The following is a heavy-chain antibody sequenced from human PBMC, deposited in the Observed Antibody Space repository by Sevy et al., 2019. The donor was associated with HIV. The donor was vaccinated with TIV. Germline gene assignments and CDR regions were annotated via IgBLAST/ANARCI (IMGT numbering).Heavy chain of an antibody. CDR1: GFTLSDYY. CDR3: ARDHVKDGKGGDYYYHAMDV. J-gene: IGHJ6*02. V-gene: IGHV3-11*01. CDR2: ISGSDDSGGKDTI. Sequence: GGSLRLSCTASGFTLSDYYMSWIRQAPGKGLQWISYISGSDDSGGKDTIEYADSVKGRFTLPRANAKNSPYMKMSSLRADDTAVYYCARDHVKDGKGGDYYYHAMDVWGRGTTVTVSS. D-gene: IGHD3-16*01.